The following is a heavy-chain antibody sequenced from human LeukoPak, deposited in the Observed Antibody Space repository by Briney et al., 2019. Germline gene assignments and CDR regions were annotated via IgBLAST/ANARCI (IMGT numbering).Heavy chain of an antibody. J-gene: IGHJ4*02. D-gene: IGHD6-19*01. CDR2: ISVSGDDT. V-gene: IGHV3-23*01. CDR1: GFSFNSYV. Sequence: GGSLRLSCVASGFSFNSYVMNWVRHTPGKGLEWVSSISVSGDDTFYADSVKGRFTISRDNSKNTLYLQMKSLRAEDTAVYYCAKVGDYSSGWYYFDYWGQGTLVTVSS. CDR3: AKVGDYSSGWYYFDY.